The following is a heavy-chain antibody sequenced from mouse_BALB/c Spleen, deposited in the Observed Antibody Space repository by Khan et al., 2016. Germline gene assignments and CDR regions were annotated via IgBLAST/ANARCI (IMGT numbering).Heavy chain of an antibody. V-gene: IGHV14-3*02. D-gene: IGHD4-1*01. CDR1: GFNIKDTY. Sequence: EMQLQESGAELVKPGASVKLSCTASGFNIKDTYMHWVKQRPEQGLEWIGRIDPANGNTKYDPKFQGKATITADTSSNTAYLQLSSLTSEDTAVYYCARSSWEWFAYWGQGTLVTVSA. CDR3: ARSSWEWFAY. J-gene: IGHJ3*01. CDR2: IDPANGNT.